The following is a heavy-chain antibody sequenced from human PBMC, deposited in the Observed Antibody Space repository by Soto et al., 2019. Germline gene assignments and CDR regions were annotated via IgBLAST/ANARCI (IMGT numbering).Heavy chain of an antibody. V-gene: IGHV3-23*01. Sequence: GGALRLSCAASGFTFDNYAMGWVRQAPGKGLEWVSAITGSGSDTYYLDSVKGRFTISRDNSKNTLYLQMNSLRAEDTAICYCAKLGSSTWSPHYYFDYWGQGTLVTVSS. J-gene: IGHJ4*02. D-gene: IGHD2-2*01. CDR1: GFTFDNYA. CDR2: ITGSGSDT. CDR3: AKLGSSTWSPHYYFDY.